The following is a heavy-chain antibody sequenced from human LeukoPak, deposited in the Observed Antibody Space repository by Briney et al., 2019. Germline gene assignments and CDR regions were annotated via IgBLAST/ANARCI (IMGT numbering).Heavy chain of an antibody. CDR1: GGTFSSYA. Sequence: SVKVSCKASGGTFSSYAISWVRQAPGQGLEWMGGIIPIFGTANYAQKFQGRVTITAGESTSTAYMELSSMRSEDTAVYYCARGGEVVVAATRDYYYYYYMDVWGKGTTVTVSS. CDR3: ARGGEVVVAATRDYYYYYYMDV. D-gene: IGHD2-15*01. V-gene: IGHV1-69*01. CDR2: IIPIFGTA. J-gene: IGHJ6*03.